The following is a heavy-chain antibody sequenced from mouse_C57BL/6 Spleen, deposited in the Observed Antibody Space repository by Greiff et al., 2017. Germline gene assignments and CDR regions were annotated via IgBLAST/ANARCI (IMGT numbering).Heavy chain of an antibody. CDR2: IYPGDGDT. D-gene: IGHD1-1*01. Sequence: VKLMESGAELVKPGASVKISCKASGYAFSSYWMNWVKQRPGKGLEWIGQIYPGDGDTNYNGKFKGKATLTADKSSSTAYMQLSSLTSEDSAVYFCARNGGSSFDYWGQGTTLTVSS. J-gene: IGHJ2*01. V-gene: IGHV1-80*01. CDR1: GYAFSSYW. CDR3: ARNGGSSFDY.